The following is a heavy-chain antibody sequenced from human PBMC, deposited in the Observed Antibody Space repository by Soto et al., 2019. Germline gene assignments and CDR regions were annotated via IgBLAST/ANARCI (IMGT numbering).Heavy chain of an antibody. CDR2: ISYDGSNK. CDR3: ERDCVPAAIAGVGYYCYYSMDV. J-gene: IGHJ6*02. V-gene: IGHV3-30-3*01. Sequence: QVQLVESGGGVVQPGRSLRLSCAASGFTFSSYAMHWVRQAPGKGLEWVAVISYDGSNKYYADSVKVRFTISRDNSKNTLYLQMNSLRAEDTAVYYYERDCVPAAIAGVGYYCYYSMDVWGQGTTVTVSS. CDR1: GFTFSSYA. D-gene: IGHD2-2*01.